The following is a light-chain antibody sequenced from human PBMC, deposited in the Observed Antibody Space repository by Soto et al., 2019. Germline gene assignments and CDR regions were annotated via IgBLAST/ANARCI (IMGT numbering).Light chain of an antibody. CDR3: QQSGHVQVP. CDR2: AAS. CDR1: QDISNY. J-gene: IGKJ4*01. Sequence: VGGRVTIGCQASQDISNYLNWYQQKPGKAPKLLIYAASNLETGVPSRFSGSGSGTDFSFTMSCRQPEDIAPYYCQQSGHVQVPFAGGTKVDI. V-gene: IGKV1-33*01.